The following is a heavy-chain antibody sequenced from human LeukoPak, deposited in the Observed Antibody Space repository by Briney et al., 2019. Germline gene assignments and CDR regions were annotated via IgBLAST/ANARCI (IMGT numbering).Heavy chain of an antibody. CDR3: ATSWQWLVKSFDY. CDR2: IIPIFGTA. V-gene: IGHV1-69*13. D-gene: IGHD6-19*01. CDR1: GGTFSSYA. J-gene: IGHJ4*02. Sequence: ASVKVSCKASGGTFSSYAISWVRQAPGQGLEWMGGIIPIFGTANYARKFQGRVTITADEFTSTAYMELSSLRSEDTAVYYCATSWQWLVKSFDYWGQGTLVTVSS.